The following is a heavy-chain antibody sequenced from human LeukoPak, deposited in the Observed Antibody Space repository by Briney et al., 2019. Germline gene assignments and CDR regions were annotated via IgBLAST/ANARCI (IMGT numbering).Heavy chain of an antibody. CDR1: GGSISSSSYY. CDR3: ARIVGMATNNWGDAFDI. D-gene: IGHD5-24*01. CDR2: IYYSGST. V-gene: IGHV4-39*01. J-gene: IGHJ3*02. Sequence: SETLSLTCTVSGGSISSSSYYWGWIRQPPGKGLEWIGSIYYSGSTYYNPSLKSRVTISVDTSKNQFSLKLSSVTAADTAVYYCARIVGMATNNWGDAFDIWGQGTMVTVSS.